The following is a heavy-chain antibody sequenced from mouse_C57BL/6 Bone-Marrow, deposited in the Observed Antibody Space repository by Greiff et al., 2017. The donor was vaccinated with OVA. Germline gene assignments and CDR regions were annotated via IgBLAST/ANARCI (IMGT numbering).Heavy chain of an antibody. CDR2: IPHSGET. CDR3: AGGITTVAPLDFDV. D-gene: IGHD1-1*01. Sequence: QVQLKESGPGLVKPSQSLFLTCSITGFPITSGYYWIWIRQSPGKPLEWMGYIPHSGETFYNPSLQSPISITRETSKNQFFLQLDSVTTEDTAMYYCAGGITTVAPLDFDVWGTGTTVTVSS. CDR1: GFPITSGYY. J-gene: IGHJ1*03. V-gene: IGHV12-3*01.